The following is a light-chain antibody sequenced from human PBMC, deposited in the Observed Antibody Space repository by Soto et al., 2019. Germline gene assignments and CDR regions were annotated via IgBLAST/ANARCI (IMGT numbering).Light chain of an antibody. CDR2: GAS. Sequence: EIVLTQSPGTLSLSPGERATLSCRASQSVSSNFLAWYQQKPGQAPRLLIYGASSRATGIPDRFSGSGSGTXXXXXXXXXEPEDFAVYYCQQYGSSSWTFGQGTKVEIK. CDR3: QQYGSSSWT. CDR1: QSVSSNF. J-gene: IGKJ1*01. V-gene: IGKV3-20*01.